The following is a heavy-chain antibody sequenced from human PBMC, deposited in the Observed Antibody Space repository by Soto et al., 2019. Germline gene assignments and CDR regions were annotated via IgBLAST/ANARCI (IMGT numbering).Heavy chain of an antibody. CDR2: IYHSGTT. D-gene: IGHD2-2*01. CDR1: GDSFSSIYY. J-gene: IGHJ4*02. V-gene: IGHV4-38-2*01. CDR3: ARACRSNSFYDVFYY. Sequence: SETLSLTCAVSGDSFSSIYYWAWIRQPPGKILEWIGSIYHSGTTYYNPSLKSRVTISVDTSKNQFSLKLSSVTAVDTAVYYCARACRSNSFYDVFYYWGQGTLVTVSS.